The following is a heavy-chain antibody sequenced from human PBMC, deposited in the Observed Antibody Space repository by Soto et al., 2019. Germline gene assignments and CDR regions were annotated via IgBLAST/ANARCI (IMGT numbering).Heavy chain of an antibody. CDR3: RTQWLD. J-gene: IGHJ4*02. D-gene: IGHD6-19*01. Sequence: EVQLVESGGGLVKPGGSLRLSCAASGFTFSDAWMSWVRQAPGKGLEWVGLIKKKTDGGTTGYAAPVKGRFTISRDDSKNTLYLQMSSLKTDDTAVYYCRTQWLDWGQGTLVTVSS. CDR1: GFTFSDAW. CDR2: IKKKTDGGTT. V-gene: IGHV3-15*01.